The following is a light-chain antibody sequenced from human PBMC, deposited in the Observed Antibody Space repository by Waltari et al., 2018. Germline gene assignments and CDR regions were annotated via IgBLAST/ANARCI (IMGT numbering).Light chain of an antibody. CDR3: QQYYSYPWT. V-gene: IGKV1-8*01. CDR2: AAS. CDR1: QGVSSY. J-gene: IGKJ1*01. Sequence: AIRLTQSPSSLSASTGDRVTITCRARQGVSSYLAWYQQTPGKAPNLLIYAASTLQSGVPSRFSGSGSGTDFSLIISCLQSEDFATYYCQQYYSYPWTFGQGTKVEI.